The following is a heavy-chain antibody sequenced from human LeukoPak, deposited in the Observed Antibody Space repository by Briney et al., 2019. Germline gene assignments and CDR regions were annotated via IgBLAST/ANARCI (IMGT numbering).Heavy chain of an antibody. D-gene: IGHD3-9*01. Sequence: SETLTLTCAVYGGSFSGYYWSWIRQPPGKGLEWIGEINHSGSTNYNPSLKSRVTISVDTSKNQFSLKLSSVTAADTAVYYCARGRSRGLTGDYRNWFDPWGQGTLVTVSS. CDR1: GGSFSGYY. CDR2: INHSGST. CDR3: ARGRSRGLTGDYRNWFDP. J-gene: IGHJ5*02. V-gene: IGHV4-34*01.